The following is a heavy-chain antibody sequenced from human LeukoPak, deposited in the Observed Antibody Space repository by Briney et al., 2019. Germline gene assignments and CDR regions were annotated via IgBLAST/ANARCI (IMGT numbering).Heavy chain of an antibody. V-gene: IGHV3-64D*09. CDR2: ISSYGGST. CDR1: GFTFSSYG. CDR3: VRTIAVAGPYYFDY. Sequence: GGSLRLSCSASGFTFSSYGMLWVRQAPGKGLVYVSGISSYGGSTYYADSVKGRYTISRDSSKNTLYLQMSSLRGDDTAVYYCVRTIAVAGPYYFDYWGQGTLVTVSS. J-gene: IGHJ4*02. D-gene: IGHD6-19*01.